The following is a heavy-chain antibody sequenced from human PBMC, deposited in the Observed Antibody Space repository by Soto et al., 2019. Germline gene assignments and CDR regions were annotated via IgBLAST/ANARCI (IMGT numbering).Heavy chain of an antibody. Sequence: EVQVVESGGGLVQPGGSLRLSCAVSGFIFNEHYMDWVRQAPGKGLEWVGRIRRRGNGYTTEYAASVKGRFTISRDHAKNSLYLHMDSLKSEDTAVYYCARAFHASGSYSLDYWGQGTLVIVSS. CDR3: ARAFHASGSYSLDY. D-gene: IGHD3-10*01. CDR1: GFIFNEHY. CDR2: IRRRGNGYTT. J-gene: IGHJ4*02. V-gene: IGHV3-72*01.